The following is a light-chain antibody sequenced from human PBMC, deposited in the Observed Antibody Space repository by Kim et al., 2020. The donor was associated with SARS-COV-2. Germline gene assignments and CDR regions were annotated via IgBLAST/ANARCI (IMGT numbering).Light chain of an antibody. CDR1: QSVNSN. J-gene: IGKJ2*01. V-gene: IGKV3-15*01. Sequence: EIVMTQSPATLSVSPGERATLSCRASQSVNSNLAWYQQKPGQAPRLLIYAASTRATGIPARFSGSGSGTEFTLTISSLQSEDFAVYYCQQYNNWPPEYTWGQGTKLEI. CDR3: QQYNNWPPEYT. CDR2: AAS.